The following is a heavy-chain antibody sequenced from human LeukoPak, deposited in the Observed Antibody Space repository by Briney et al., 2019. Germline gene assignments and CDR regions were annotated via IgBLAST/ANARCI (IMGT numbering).Heavy chain of an antibody. Sequence: GASVKVSCKVSGYTSTNYGISWVRQAPGQGLEWMGWISAYSGATNYAQKLQGRVTMTTDTSTNTAYMELRSLRSDDTAVYYCARSGIGYFDWYPDWFDPWGQGTLVTVSS. D-gene: IGHD3-9*01. CDR3: ARSGIGYFDWYPDWFDP. V-gene: IGHV1-18*01. CDR1: GYTSTNYG. CDR2: ISAYSGAT. J-gene: IGHJ5*02.